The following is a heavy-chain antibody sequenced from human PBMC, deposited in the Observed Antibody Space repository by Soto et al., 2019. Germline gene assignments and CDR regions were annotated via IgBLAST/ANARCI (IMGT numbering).Heavy chain of an antibody. CDR3: ARVLGWVAREFDY. J-gene: IGHJ4*02. D-gene: IGHD3-10*01. Sequence: QVQLQQWGAGLLKPSETLSLTCAVYGGSFSGYYWSWIRQPPGKGLEWIGEINHSGSTNYNPSLKSRVTRSVDTSKNQFSLKLSSVTAADTAVYYCARVLGWVAREFDYWGQGTLVTVSS. CDR1: GGSFSGYY. CDR2: INHSGST. V-gene: IGHV4-34*01.